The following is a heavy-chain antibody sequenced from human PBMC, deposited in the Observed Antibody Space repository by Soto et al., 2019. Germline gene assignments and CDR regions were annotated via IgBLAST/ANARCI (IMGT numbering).Heavy chain of an antibody. CDR1: GFTFSSYG. Sequence: QVQLVESGGGVVQPGRSLRLSCAASGFTFSSYGMHWVRQAPGKGLEWVAVISYGGSNKYYADSVKGRFTISRDNSKNTLYLQMNSLRAEDTAVYYCAKAENLVVVAAGDYWGQGTLVTVSS. CDR2: ISYGGSNK. J-gene: IGHJ4*02. V-gene: IGHV3-30*18. CDR3: AKAENLVVVAAGDY. D-gene: IGHD2-15*01.